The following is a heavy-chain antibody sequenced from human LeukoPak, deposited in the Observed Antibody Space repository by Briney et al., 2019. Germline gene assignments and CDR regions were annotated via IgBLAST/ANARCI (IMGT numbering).Heavy chain of an antibody. J-gene: IGHJ3*02. Sequence: SGPTPVNPTETLTLTCSFSGFSLTTSGMGVGWIRQPPGKARECLALIYWDGYSRYIPSLKSRLTITKDTPKNHVVLTMTNMDPVDTATYYCAQMDLYSVDIWGKGKMVTVSS. D-gene: IGHD2-15*01. CDR1: GFSLTTSGMG. CDR3: AQMDLYSVDI. V-gene: IGHV2-5*02. CDR2: IYWDGYS.